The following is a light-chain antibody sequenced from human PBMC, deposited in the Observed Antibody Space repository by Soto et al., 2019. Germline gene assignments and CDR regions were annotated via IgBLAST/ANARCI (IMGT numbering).Light chain of an antibody. V-gene: IGLV2-14*01. CDR1: SSDVGDYSY. Sequence: QSALTQPASVSGSPGQSITISCTGASSDVGDYSYVSWYQQHPGKVPKLILFEVNKRPSGVSGRFSGSKSGNTASLTISGLQAEDEADYYCCSFTSSNTHVFGTGTKLTVL. CDR3: CSFTSSNTHV. CDR2: EVN. J-gene: IGLJ1*01.